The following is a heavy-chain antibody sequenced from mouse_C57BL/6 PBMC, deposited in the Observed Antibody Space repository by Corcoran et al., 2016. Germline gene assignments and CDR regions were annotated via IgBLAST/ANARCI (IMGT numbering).Heavy chain of an antibody. CDR2: INTYSGVP. J-gene: IGHJ1*03. Sequence: QIQLVQSGPELKKPGETVKISCKASGYTFTTYGMSWVKQAPGKGLKWMGWINTYSGVPTYADDFKGRFAFSLETSASTAYLQINNLKNEDTATDFCARQYFDVWGTGTTVTVSS. CDR3: ARQYFDV. V-gene: IGHV9-3*01. CDR1: GYTFTTYG.